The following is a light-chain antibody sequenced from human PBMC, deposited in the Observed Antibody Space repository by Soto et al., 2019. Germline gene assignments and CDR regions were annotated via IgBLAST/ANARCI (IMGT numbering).Light chain of an antibody. CDR1: QGISNY. V-gene: IGKV1-27*01. CDR2: AAS. J-gene: IGKJ1*01. Sequence: DIQMTQSPSSLSSSVGDRVTITCRASQGISNYLALYQQKPGKVPQLLIYAASTLQSAVLARCSGSGSGTDFTLTISSLQPEDVATYYCQKYNTAPRTFGQGTQVEIK. CDR3: QKYNTAPRT.